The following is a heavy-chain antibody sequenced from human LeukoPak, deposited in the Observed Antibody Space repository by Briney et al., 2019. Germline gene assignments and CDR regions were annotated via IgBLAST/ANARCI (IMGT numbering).Heavy chain of an antibody. D-gene: IGHD5-18*01. CDR3: ARHRGYTYGAYDY. J-gene: IGHJ4*02. V-gene: IGHV3-53*01. CDR2: IYRGGST. CDR1: GFTVSSNY. Sequence: GGSVTLSCAASGFTVSSNYMSWVRQAPGKGLEWVSLIYRGGSTYYADSVKGRFTISRDNSKNTLYLQMNSLRVEDTAVYYCARHRGYTYGAYDYWGQGTLVTLSS.